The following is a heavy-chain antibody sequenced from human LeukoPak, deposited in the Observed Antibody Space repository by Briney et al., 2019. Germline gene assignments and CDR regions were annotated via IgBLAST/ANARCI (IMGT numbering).Heavy chain of an antibody. CDR3: ARLYYNDSSGYSGGDDAFDI. D-gene: IGHD3-22*01. V-gene: IGHV4-34*04. J-gene: IGHJ3*02. CDR2: IKHSGRT. Sequence: SESLSLTCAVYAGSFTGFYWGWIRPPPGKGLGWSGEIKHSGRTNNNPSLKRGATISVTTSKNQFSLKLSSVTAADTAVYYCARLYYNDSSGYSGGDDAFDIWGQGTMVTVSS. CDR1: AGSFTGFY.